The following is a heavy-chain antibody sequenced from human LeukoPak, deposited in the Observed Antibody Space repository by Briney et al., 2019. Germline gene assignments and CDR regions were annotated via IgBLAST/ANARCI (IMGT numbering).Heavy chain of an antibody. Sequence: PSETLSLTCAVSGYSISSGYYWGWIRQPPGKGLEWVGSMYHSGSTYYNPSLKSRVTISVDTSKNQFSLKLSSVTAADTAVYYCARVSRMATIKEFSYFDYRGQGTLVTVSS. V-gene: IGHV4-38-2*01. CDR1: GYSISSGYY. CDR2: MYHSGST. CDR3: ARVSRMATIKEFSYFDY. D-gene: IGHD5-24*01. J-gene: IGHJ4*02.